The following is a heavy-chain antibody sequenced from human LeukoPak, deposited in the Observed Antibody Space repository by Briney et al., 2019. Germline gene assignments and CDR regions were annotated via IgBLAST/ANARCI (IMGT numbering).Heavy chain of an antibody. CDR3: ARDHSVAGRNYFDY. J-gene: IGHJ4*02. D-gene: IGHD6-19*01. Sequence: GGSLRLSCAASGLTFRTYWMHWVRQAPGKGLVWVSRISSDGSSTTYADSVKGRFTISRDNSKNTLYLQMNSLRAEDTAVYYCARDHSVAGRNYFDYWGQGTLVTVSS. V-gene: IGHV3-74*01. CDR1: GLTFRTYW. CDR2: ISSDGSST.